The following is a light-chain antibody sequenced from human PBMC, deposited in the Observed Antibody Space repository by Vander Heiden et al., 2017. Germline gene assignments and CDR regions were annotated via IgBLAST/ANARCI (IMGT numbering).Light chain of an antibody. CDR1: SSDVGGYNY. V-gene: IGLV2-14*03. CDR2: DVS. Sequence: QSALTQPASVSGSPGQSITISCTGTSSDVGGYNYVSWYQQHPGKAPKLMIFDVSYRPSGVSNRFSGSKSGNTASLIISGLQAEDEADYYCSSYRTTSTVFGGGTKLTVL. CDR3: SSYRTTSTV. J-gene: IGLJ2*01.